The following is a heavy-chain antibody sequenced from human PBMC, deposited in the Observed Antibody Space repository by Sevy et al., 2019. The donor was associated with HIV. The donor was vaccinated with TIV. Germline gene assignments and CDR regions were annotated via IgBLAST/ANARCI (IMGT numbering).Heavy chain of an antibody. J-gene: IGHJ4*02. CDR2: VYHTGNT. CDR3: ARDPGSCSGGVCSYYFDF. CDR1: GDSISNNNW. D-gene: IGHD2-8*02. Sequence: SETLSLTCAVSGDSISNNNWWSWVRQPPGKGLEWIGEVYHTGNTNYNPSLKSRVTISLDKSRNQFSLNRSSVTAADTAVYYCARDPGSCSGGVCSYYFDFWGQGTLVTVSS. V-gene: IGHV4-4*02.